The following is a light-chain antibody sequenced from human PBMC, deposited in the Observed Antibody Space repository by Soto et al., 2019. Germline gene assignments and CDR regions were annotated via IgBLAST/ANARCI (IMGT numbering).Light chain of an antibody. V-gene: IGKV3-11*01. J-gene: IGKJ1*01. CDR1: QSVSSY. CDR3: QQRSNWPRT. Sequence: EIVLTQSPATLSLSPGERATLSCRASQSVSSYLAWYQQKPGQAPRLLIYAASNRATGIPARFSGRGSGTDFPLTISSLEHEDVAVYCCQQRSNWPRTFGQGTKVEIK. CDR2: AAS.